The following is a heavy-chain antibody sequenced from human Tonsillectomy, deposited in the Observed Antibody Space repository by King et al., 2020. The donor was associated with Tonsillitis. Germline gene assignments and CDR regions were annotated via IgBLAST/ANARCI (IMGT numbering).Heavy chain of an antibody. J-gene: IGHJ4*02. CDR2: IYTSGST. CDR3: ARDLHYDFWSGYGNYFDY. D-gene: IGHD3-3*01. Sequence: VQLQESGPGLVKPSETLSLTCTVSGGSISSYYWSWIRQPAGKGLEWIGSIYTSGSTNYNPSLKSRVTMSVDTSKNQFSLKLSSVTAADTAVYYCARDLHYDFWSGYGNYFDYWGQGTLVTVSS. CDR1: GGSISSYY. V-gene: IGHV4-4*07.